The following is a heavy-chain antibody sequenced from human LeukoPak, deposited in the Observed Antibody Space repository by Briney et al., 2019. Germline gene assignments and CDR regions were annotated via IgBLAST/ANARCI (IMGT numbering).Heavy chain of an antibody. CDR1: GFTFSSYG. J-gene: IGHJ5*02. CDR2: IRYDGSNK. V-gene: IGHV3-30*02. D-gene: IGHD1-1*01. CDR3: AKTATGTTILNWFDP. Sequence: GGSLRLSCAASGFTFSSYGMHWVRQAPGKGLEWVAFIRYDGSNKYYADSVKGRFTISRDNSKNTLYLQMNSLRAEDTAVYYCAKTATGTTILNWFDPWGQGTLVTVSS.